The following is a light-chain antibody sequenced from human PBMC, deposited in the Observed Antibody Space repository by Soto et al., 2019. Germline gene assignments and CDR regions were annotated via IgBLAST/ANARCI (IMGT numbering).Light chain of an antibody. CDR3: QQYGSSGT. CDR2: GAS. J-gene: IGKJ1*01. CDR1: QSVSSSY. Sequence: EIVLTPPPGTLSSSPGERATLSCRASQSVSSSYLAWYQQKPGQAPRLLIYGASSRATGIPDRFSGSGSGTDFTLAISRLEPEDFAVYYCQQYGSSGTFGQGTKV. V-gene: IGKV3-20*01.